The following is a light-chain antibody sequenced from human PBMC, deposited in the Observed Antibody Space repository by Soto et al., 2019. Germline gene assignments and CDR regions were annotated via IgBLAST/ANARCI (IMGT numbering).Light chain of an antibody. CDR1: QSVSNGC. J-gene: IGKJ2*01. Sequence: EIVLTQSPGTLSLSPGERATLSCRARQSVSNGCLAWYQQKPGQAPRLLIYGASTRATGIPDSFSGSASGTDFTLTISRLEPEDFSVYFCQQYGVSPYTFGPGTKLEIK. CDR2: GAS. V-gene: IGKV3-20*01. CDR3: QQYGVSPYT.